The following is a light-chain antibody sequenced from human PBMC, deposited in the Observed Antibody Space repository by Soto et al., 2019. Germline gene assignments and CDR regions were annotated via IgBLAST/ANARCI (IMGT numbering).Light chain of an antibody. CDR2: EVS. CDR3: SSYAGSNNYV. J-gene: IGLJ1*01. CDR1: SSDVGGYNY. Sequence: ALTQPPSASGSPVQSVTISCTGTSSDVGGYNYVSWYQQHPGKAPKLMIYEVSKRPSGVPDRFSGSKSGNTASLTVSGLQAEDEADYYCSSYAGSNNYVFGTGTKVTVL. V-gene: IGLV2-8*01.